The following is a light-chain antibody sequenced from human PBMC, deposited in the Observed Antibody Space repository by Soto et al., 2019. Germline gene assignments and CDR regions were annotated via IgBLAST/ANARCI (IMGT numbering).Light chain of an antibody. CDR3: SSFSSTLTLVV. Sequence: QSALTQPASVSGSPGQSITISCTGTSTDVGGYNYVSWYQQHPGKAPKLMIYDVSNRPSGVSNRFSASKSGNTASLTISGLQAEDEADYYCSSFSSTLTLVVFGGGTKLTVL. J-gene: IGLJ2*01. CDR1: STDVGGYNY. CDR2: DVS. V-gene: IGLV2-14*01.